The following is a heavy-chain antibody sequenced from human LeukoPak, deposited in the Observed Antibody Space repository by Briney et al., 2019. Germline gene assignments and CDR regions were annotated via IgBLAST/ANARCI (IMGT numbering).Heavy chain of an antibody. D-gene: IGHD3-22*01. J-gene: IGHJ4*01. Sequence: PSETLSLTCTVSGASINNNCCTWIRQPPGKGLEWIGYIYSSGSANYNPSLKSRVIISGDTSKNQISLNLTSVTAADTAVYFCARHRDYYDTWGHGTLVTVSS. CDR1: GASINNNC. V-gene: IGHV4-59*08. CDR3: ARHRDYYDT. CDR2: IYSSGSA.